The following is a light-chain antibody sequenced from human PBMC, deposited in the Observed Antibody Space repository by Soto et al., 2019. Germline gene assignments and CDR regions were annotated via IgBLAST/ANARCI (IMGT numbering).Light chain of an antibody. CDR2: GAS. J-gene: IGKJ1*01. CDR3: QQYGSSPQT. V-gene: IGKV3-20*01. Sequence: EVVLTQSPGTLSLSPGERATLSCRASQSVSGSDLAWYQQKPGQAPRLLIYGASSRATGIPDRFSGSGSGTDFTLTISRLEPEDFAVYYCQQYGSSPQTFGQGTKVDIK. CDR1: QSVSGSD.